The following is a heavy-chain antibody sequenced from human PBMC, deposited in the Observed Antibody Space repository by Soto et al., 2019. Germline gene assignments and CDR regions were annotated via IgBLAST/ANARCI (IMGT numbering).Heavy chain of an antibody. D-gene: IGHD5-12*01. CDR1: GGTFSSYA. V-gene: IGHV1-69*13. CDR2: IIPIVGTA. Sequence: SVKVSCKASGGTFSSYAISWVRQAPGQGLECMGGIIPIVGTANYAQKFQGRVTITAXXXXSXXXMXLXXLRXADTAVYYCARAEWLRSSFDYWGQGTLVTVSS. CDR3: ARAEWLRSSFDY. J-gene: IGHJ4*02.